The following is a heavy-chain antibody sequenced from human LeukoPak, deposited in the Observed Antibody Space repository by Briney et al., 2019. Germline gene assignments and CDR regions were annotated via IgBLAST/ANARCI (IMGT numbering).Heavy chain of an antibody. Sequence: ASVKVSCKASGGTFSSYAISWVGQAPGQGGEWMGGIIPIVGTANYAQKFQGRVTITTDESTSTAYMELSSLRSEDTAVYYCARTGRGYRFEYYFDYWGQGTLVTVSS. CDR3: ARTGRGYRFEYYFDY. CDR2: IIPIVGTA. J-gene: IGHJ4*02. CDR1: GGTFSSYA. D-gene: IGHD5-18*01. V-gene: IGHV1-69*05.